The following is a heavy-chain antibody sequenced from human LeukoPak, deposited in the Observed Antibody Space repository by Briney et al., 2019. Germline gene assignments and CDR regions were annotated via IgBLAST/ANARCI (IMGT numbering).Heavy chain of an antibody. CDR1: GGFFSGYY. V-gene: IGHV4-34*01. Sequence: KPSETLSLTCAVSGGFFSGYYWSWIRQPPGKGLEWIGEINHSGSTNYNPSLKSRVTISVDTSKNQFSLKLSSVTAADTAVYYCAGDLRGDSSSSFARWFDPWGQGTLVTVSS. D-gene: IGHD6-6*01. CDR2: INHSGST. J-gene: IGHJ5*02. CDR3: AGDLRGDSSSSFARWFDP.